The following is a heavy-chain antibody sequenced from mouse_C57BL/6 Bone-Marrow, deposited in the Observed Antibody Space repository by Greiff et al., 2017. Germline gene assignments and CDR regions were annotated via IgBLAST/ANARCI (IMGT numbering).Heavy chain of an antibody. CDR2: ISSGGSYT. Sequence: EVKVVESGGDLVKPGGSLKLSCAASGFTFSSYGLSWVRQTPDKRLAWVATISSGGSYTYYPDSVKGRFTISRDNAKNTLYLQMSSLKSEDTAMYYCARRGVVALDYWGQGTTLTVSS. D-gene: IGHD1-1*01. J-gene: IGHJ2*01. CDR1: GFTFSSYG. CDR3: ARRGVVALDY. V-gene: IGHV5-6*02.